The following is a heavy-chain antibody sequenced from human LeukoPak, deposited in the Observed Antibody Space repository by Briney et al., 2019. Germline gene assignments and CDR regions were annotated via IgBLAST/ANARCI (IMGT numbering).Heavy chain of an antibody. CDR1: RDSISSTIHY. Sequence: SETLSLTCTVSRDSISSTIHYWGWIRQPPGKGLEWIGSVYFNGNTYYNPSLKSRVTISVDRSKNQFSLNLNSVTAADTAVYYCARYGLLGLSEVNAFDIWGQGTMVTVSS. V-gene: IGHV4-39*07. J-gene: IGHJ3*02. CDR3: ARYGLLGLSEVNAFDI. D-gene: IGHD2-2*01. CDR2: VYFNGNT.